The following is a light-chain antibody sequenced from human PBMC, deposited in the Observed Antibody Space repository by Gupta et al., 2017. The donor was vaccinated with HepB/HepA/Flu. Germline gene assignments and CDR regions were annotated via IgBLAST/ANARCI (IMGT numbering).Light chain of an antibody. J-gene: IGKJ3*01. CDR1: QNINNK. CDR2: DAS. CDR3: QQYHTWPFA. Sequence: EIEMTQSPATPSVSPGERATRSCRASQNINNKLAWYQQKPGQAPRLLVYDASTRATGVPPRFSGSGSGTEFTLTISNLQSEDFVIYYCQQYHTWPFAFGPGTKVDIK. V-gene: IGKV3-15*01.